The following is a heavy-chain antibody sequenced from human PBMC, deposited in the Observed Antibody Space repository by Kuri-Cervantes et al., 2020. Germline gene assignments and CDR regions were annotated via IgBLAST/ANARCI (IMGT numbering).Heavy chain of an antibody. V-gene: IGHV1-69*13. CDR1: GGTFSSYA. J-gene: IGHJ6*03. CDR3: ARVPDIVVVPAQYYYMDV. D-gene: IGHD2-2*01. CDR2: IIPIFGTA. Sequence: SVKVSCKASGGTFSSYAISWVRQAPGQGLEWMGGIIPIFGTANCAQKFQGRVTITADESTSTAYMELSSLRSEDTAVYYCARVPDIVVVPAQYYYMDVWGKGTTVTVSS.